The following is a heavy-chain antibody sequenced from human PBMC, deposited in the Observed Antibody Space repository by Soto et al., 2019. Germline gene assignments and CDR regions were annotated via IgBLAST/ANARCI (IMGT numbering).Heavy chain of an antibody. V-gene: IGHV3-23*01. CDR1: AFTFSDAA. Sequence: EVQLLESGGGLVQPGESLTVSCAASAFTFSDAAMSWVRQAPGKGLQWVARISYSGDNTYYADSVKGRFTISRDNSRDTLFLQMNSLRAEATALYYCVKDIEISAWGPGTLVTVSS. D-gene: IGHD3-10*01. CDR3: VKDIEISA. CDR2: ISYSGDNT. J-gene: IGHJ5*02.